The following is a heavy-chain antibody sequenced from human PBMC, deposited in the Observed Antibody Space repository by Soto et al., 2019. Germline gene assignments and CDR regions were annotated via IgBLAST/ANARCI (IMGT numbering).Heavy chain of an antibody. CDR2: ISASGGDT. D-gene: IGHD1-1*01. V-gene: IGHV3-23*01. J-gene: IGHJ5*02. CDR1: GFTFSTYA. Sequence: EAQMLESGGGSVQPGGSLRLSCAASGFTFSTYAVAWVRQSPGKGLEWVSSISASGGDTWYADSVKGRFTISRDNSKNTRYLQMNSLRVEDTAVYYCARRPTATASWGQGTLVTVSS. CDR3: ARRPTATAS.